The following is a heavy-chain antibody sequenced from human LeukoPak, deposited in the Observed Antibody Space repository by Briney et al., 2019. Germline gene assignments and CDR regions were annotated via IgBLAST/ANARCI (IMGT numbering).Heavy chain of an antibody. V-gene: IGHV4-38-2*02. CDR2: IYHSGST. CDR1: GYSISSGYY. Sequence: SETLSLTCTVSGYSISSGYYWGWIRQPPGKGLEWIGSIYHSGSTYYNPSLKSRATISVDTSKNQFSLKLSSVTAADTAVYYCARDRYSNMDYWGQGTLVTVSS. CDR3: ARDRYSNMDY. D-gene: IGHD3-16*02. J-gene: IGHJ4*02.